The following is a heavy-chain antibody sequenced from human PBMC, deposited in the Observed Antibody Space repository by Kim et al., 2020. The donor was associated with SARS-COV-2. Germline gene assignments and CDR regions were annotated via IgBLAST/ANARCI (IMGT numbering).Heavy chain of an antibody. CDR1: GFTFSSYG. V-gene: IGHV3-30*18. Sequence: GGSLRLSCAASGFTFSSYGMHWVRQAPGKGLEWVAVISFDGSAKYFTDSVKGRFTISRDTSKNTVFLQMNSLRAEDTAMYFCAKEFDLRTRSVSSFDS. D-gene: IGHD3-3*01. CDR3: AKEFDLRTRSVSSFDS. CDR2: ISFDGSAK. J-gene: IGHJ4*01.